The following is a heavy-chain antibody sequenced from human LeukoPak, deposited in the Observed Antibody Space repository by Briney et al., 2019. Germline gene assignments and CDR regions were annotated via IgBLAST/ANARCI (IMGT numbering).Heavy chain of an antibody. Sequence: ASVKVSCKASGYTFIGYYLNWVRQAPGQGLEWMGWINPNSGGTNYEQKFQGRVTLTRDTSINTAYMELSGLRSADTAVYYCAKSHTLRGMDVWGQGTTVTVSS. V-gene: IGHV1-2*02. CDR2: INPNSGGT. D-gene: IGHD3-16*01. CDR3: AKSHTLRGMDV. CDR1: GYTFIGYY. J-gene: IGHJ6*02.